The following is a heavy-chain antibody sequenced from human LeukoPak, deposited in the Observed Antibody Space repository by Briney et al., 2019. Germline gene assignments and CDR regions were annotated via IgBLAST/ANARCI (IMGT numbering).Heavy chain of an antibody. CDR1: GYIFSTYW. Sequence: GESLKISCKGSGYIFSTYWIGWVRQMPGKGLEWMGIIYPGDSDTRYSPSFQGQVTISADKSISTAYLQWSSLKASDTAMYYCARSIAAPGHYYYYGMDVWGQGTTVTVSS. J-gene: IGHJ6*02. V-gene: IGHV5-51*01. CDR3: ARSIAAPGHYYYYGMDV. D-gene: IGHD6-13*01. CDR2: IYPGDSDT.